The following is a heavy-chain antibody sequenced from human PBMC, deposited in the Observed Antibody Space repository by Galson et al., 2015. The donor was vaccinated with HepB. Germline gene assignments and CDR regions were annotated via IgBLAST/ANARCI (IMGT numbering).Heavy chain of an antibody. D-gene: IGHD2-15*01. CDR1: GDSVSGNTVA. Sequence: CAISGDSVSGNTVAWNWIRQSPSKGLEWLGRTYYRSKWYTDYAVSVKGRISINPDTSKNQFSLKLSSVTAADTAVYYCARIFVKGPDYWGQGTLVTVSS. V-gene: IGHV6-1*01. J-gene: IGHJ4*02. CDR3: ARIFVKGPDY. CDR2: TYYRSKWYT.